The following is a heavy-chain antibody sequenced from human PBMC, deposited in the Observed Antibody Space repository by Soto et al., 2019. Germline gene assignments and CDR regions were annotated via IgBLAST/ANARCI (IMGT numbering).Heavy chain of an antibody. CDR1: GFTFGTYG. Sequence: QVQLMESGGGVVQPGRSLRLSCAASGFTFGTYGMHWVRQAPGKGLEWVALISYDASNKYYADSVKGRFTISRDNSKNTLYLQMNSLRAEDTAVYYCANAYDLLSGPFDYWGQGTLVTVSS. D-gene: IGHD3-3*01. J-gene: IGHJ4*02. V-gene: IGHV3-30*18. CDR2: ISYDASNK. CDR3: ANAYDLLSGPFDY.